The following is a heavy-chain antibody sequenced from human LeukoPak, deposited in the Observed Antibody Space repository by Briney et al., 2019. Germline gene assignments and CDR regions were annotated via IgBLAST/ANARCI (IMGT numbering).Heavy chain of an antibody. V-gene: IGHV6-1*01. D-gene: IGHD3-22*01. Sequence: SQTLSLTCAISGDSVSSNSAAWNWIRQSPSRGLEWLGRTYYRSKWYNDYAVSVKSRITINPDTSKNQFSLQPNSVTPEDTAVYYCAGGSYYYDSSGADNWFDPWGQGTLVTVSS. CDR2: TYYRSKWYN. J-gene: IGHJ5*02. CDR3: AGGSYYYDSSGADNWFDP. CDR1: GDSVSSNSAA.